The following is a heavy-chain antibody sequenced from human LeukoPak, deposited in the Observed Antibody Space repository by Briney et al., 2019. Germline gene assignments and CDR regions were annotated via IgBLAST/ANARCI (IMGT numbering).Heavy chain of an antibody. CDR2: ISNDGSQT. CDR3: ASAEHNAWHNFKS. CDR1: GFTLTTYS. J-gene: IGHJ4*02. Sequence: GGSLRLSCAASGFTLTTYSMHWVRQAPGKGQEWLSIISNDGSQTYYAESVRGRFTISRDTSQNTLYLQMRSLTTEDTAVYYCASAEHNAWHNFKSWGQGTLVTVSS. V-gene: IGHV3-30*04. D-gene: IGHD1/OR15-1a*01.